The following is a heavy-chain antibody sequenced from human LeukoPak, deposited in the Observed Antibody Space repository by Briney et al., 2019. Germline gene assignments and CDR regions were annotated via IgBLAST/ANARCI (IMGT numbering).Heavy chain of an antibody. CDR1: GGSISSYY. CDR2: IYYSGST. Sequence: PSETLSLTCTVSGGSISSYYWSWIRQPPGKGPEWIGYIYYSGSTNYNPSLKSRVTISVDTSKNQFSLKLSSVTAADTAVYYCATTYYYDSSGYLLGAFDIWGQGTMATVSS. V-gene: IGHV4-59*08. CDR3: ATTYYYDSSGYLLGAFDI. J-gene: IGHJ3*02. D-gene: IGHD3-22*01.